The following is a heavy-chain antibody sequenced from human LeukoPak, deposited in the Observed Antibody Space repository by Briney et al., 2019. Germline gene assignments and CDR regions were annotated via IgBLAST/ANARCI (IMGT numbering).Heavy chain of an antibody. D-gene: IGHD3-10*01. CDR2: ISAYNGNT. Sequence: GASVKVSCKASGYTFTSYGISWVRQAPGQGLEWMGWISAYNGNTNYAQKLQGRVTMTTDTSTSTAYMELRSLRSDDTAVYYCARGGKLLWFGELLDNWFDPWGQGTLVTVSS. J-gene: IGHJ5*02. V-gene: IGHV1-18*01. CDR3: ARGGKLLWFGELLDNWFDP. CDR1: GYTFTSYG.